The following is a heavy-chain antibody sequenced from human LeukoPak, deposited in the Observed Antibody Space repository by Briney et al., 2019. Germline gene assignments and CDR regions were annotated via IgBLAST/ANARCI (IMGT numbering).Heavy chain of an antibody. V-gene: IGHV4-61*02. CDR2: IYTSGST. D-gene: IGHD6-19*01. CDR1: GASINSGSYY. Sequence: SETLSLTCTVSGASINSGSYYWTWIRQPAGKGLEWIGRIYTSGSTNYNPSLKSRVTISVDTSKNQFSLKLNSVTAADTAVYYCARQVAGSRYYYYYIDVWGKGTTVTISS. J-gene: IGHJ6*03. CDR3: ARQVAGSRYYYYYIDV.